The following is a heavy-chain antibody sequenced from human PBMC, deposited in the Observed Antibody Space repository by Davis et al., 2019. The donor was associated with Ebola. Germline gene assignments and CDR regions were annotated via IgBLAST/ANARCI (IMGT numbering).Heavy chain of an antibody. J-gene: IGHJ3*02. CDR1: GFTFSSYG. Sequence: GESLKISCAASGFTFSSYGMHWVRQAPGKGLEWVAVISYDGSHRFYAASVKDRFTVSRDDSKNTLYLQMNSLRVDDTALYFCAGNYAKSAFDMWGPGTMVTVSS. D-gene: IGHD1-7*01. CDR2: ISYDGSHR. CDR3: AGNYAKSAFDM. V-gene: IGHV3-30*03.